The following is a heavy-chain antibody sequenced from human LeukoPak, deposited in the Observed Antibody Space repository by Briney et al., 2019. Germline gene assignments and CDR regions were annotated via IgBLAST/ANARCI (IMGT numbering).Heavy chain of an antibody. CDR1: GGSISSSSYY. CDR3: ARVVGGPDYYDSSGYPD. J-gene: IGHJ4*02. D-gene: IGHD3-22*01. V-gene: IGHV4-39*07. CDR2: IYYSGST. Sequence: PSETLSLTCTVSGGSISSSSYYWGWIRQPPGKGLEWIGSIYYSGSTYYNPSLKSRVTISVDTSKNQFSLKLSSVTAADTAVYYCARVVGGPDYYDSSGYPDWGQGTLVTVSS.